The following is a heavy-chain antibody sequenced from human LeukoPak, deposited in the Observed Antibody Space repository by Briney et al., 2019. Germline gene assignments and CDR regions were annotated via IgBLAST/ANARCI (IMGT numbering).Heavy chain of an antibody. D-gene: IGHD2-2*01. Sequence: GASVKVSCKASGYTFTSYGISWVRQAPGQGLEWMGWISAYNGNTNYAQKLQGRVTITTDESTSTAYMELSSLRSEDTAVYYCARSRSSSTSHVYYYYYMDVWGKGTTVTVSS. CDR1: GYTFTSYG. CDR2: ISAYNGNT. J-gene: IGHJ6*03. V-gene: IGHV1-18*01. CDR3: ARSRSSSTSHVYYYYYMDV.